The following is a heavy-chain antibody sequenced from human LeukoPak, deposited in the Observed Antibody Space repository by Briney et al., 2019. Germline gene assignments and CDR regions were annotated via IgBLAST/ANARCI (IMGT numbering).Heavy chain of an antibody. V-gene: IGHV3-20*04. Sequence: PGGSLRLSCAASGFIFDDYDMNWVRQAPGKGLEWVSHINWNGNTMGYGDSVKGRFTISRDNAKNSLYLQMNSLRAEDTAVYYCARDLEQQIGLFDPWGQGTLVTVSS. CDR1: GFIFDDYD. CDR3: ARDLEQQIGLFDP. J-gene: IGHJ5*02. D-gene: IGHD6-13*01. CDR2: INWNGNTM.